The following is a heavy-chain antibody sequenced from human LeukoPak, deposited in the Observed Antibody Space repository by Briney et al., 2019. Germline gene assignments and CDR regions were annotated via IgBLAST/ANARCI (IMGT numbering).Heavy chain of an antibody. D-gene: IGHD2-8*01. CDR3: ARDSRPYCTNGICYTKNNWFDP. CDR2: ITSSGDTV. CDR1: GFTLSNYA. J-gene: IGHJ5*02. V-gene: IGHV3-48*03. Sequence: GGSLRLSCAASGFTLSNYAMNWVRQAPAKGLEWVSYITSSGDTVHYADSVKGRFTISRDNAKNSLSLQMNSLRAEDTATYYCARDSRPYCTNGICYTKNNWFDPWGPGTLVTASS.